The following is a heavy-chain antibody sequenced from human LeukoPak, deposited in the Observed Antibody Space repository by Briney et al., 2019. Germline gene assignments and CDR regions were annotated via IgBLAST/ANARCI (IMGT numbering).Heavy chain of an antibody. D-gene: IGHD5-24*01. CDR1: GFTFSSHG. CDR2: ITGSGGNR. V-gene: IGHV3-21*01. CDR3: ARDRGRDGYNSDY. Sequence: KTGETLRLSCAASGFTFSSHGMNWVRQAPGKGLEWVSGITGSGGNRYYADSVKGRFTISRDNAKNSLYLQMNSLRAEDTAVYYCARDRGRDGYNSDYWGQATLVTVSS. J-gene: IGHJ4*02.